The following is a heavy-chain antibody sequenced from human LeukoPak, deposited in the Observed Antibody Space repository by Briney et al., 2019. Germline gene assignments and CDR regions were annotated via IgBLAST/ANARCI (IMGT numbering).Heavy chain of an antibody. CDR3: ARDVGATGWHTFDY. CDR1: GDSVSSNNGA. J-gene: IGHJ4*02. Sequence: SQTLSLTCAISGDSVSSNNGAWNWIRQSPSRGLEWLGRTYYRSKWYNDYAGSFISRIAISPDTSKNQFSLQLDPVTPEDTAVYYCARDVGATGWHTFDYWGQGTLVTVSS. V-gene: IGHV6-1*01. CDR2: TYYRSKWYN. D-gene: IGHD3-9*01.